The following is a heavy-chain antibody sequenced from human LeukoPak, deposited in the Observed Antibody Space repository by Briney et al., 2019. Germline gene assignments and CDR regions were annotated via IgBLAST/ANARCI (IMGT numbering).Heavy chain of an antibody. V-gene: IGHV3-23*01. D-gene: IGHD4-17*01. Sequence: GGSLRLSCAASGFTFSSYAMSWVRQAPGKGLEWVSTISGSGGSRYYADSVKGRFTISRDNSKNTLYLQMNSLRAEDTAVYCCATHDYGDYGLDYWGQGILVTVSS. CDR1: GFTFSSYA. J-gene: IGHJ4*02. CDR2: ISGSGGSR. CDR3: ATHDYGDYGLDY.